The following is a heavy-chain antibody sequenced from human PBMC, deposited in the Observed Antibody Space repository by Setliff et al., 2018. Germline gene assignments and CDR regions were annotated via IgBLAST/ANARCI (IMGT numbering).Heavy chain of an antibody. V-gene: IGHV4-59*01. CDR3: ARDGLGAFSLRSMDV. CDR1: DGSISTYY. CDR2: IHHSGST. J-gene: IGHJ6*04. Sequence: SETLSLTCTVSDGSISTYYWSWIRQPPGKRLEWIGFIHHSGSTHYNPSLKSRVTISLDTSKNQFSLQLSSVTAADTAVYYCARDGLGAFSLRSMDVWGKGTTVTVSS. D-gene: IGHD3-3*02.